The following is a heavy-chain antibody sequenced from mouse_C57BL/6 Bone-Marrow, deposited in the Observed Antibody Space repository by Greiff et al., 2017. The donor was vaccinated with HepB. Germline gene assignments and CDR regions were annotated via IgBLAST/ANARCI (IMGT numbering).Heavy chain of an antibody. CDR3: ARPIYYYGSSYLYYAMDY. CDR2: IYPGSGNT. J-gene: IGHJ4*01. Sequence: VQLQESGPELVKPGASVKISCTASGYSFTSYYIHWVKQRPGQGLEWIGWIYPGSGNTKYNEKFKGKATLTADTSSSTAYMQLSSLTSEDSAVYYCARPIYYYGSSYLYYAMDYWGQGTSVTVAS. D-gene: IGHD1-1*01. V-gene: IGHV1-66*01. CDR1: GYSFTSYY.